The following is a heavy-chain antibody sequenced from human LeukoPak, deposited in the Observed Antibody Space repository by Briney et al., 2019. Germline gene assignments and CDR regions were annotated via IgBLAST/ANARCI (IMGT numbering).Heavy chain of an antibody. CDR1: GYTFAIYG. V-gene: IGHV1-18*01. Sequence: ASVKVSCKASGYTFAIYGISWVRQAPGQGLEWMAWISPYDGDTNYAQNFEGRVTMTTETSTSTAYMELRSLRSDDTAVYYCARGGSSGYYGGTDYWGQGTLVTVSS. CDR2: ISPYDGDT. J-gene: IGHJ4*02. CDR3: ARGGSSGYYGGTDY. D-gene: IGHD3-22*01.